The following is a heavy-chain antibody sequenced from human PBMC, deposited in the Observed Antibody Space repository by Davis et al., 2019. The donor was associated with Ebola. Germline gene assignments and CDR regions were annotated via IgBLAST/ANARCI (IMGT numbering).Heavy chain of an antibody. V-gene: IGHV4-39*07. CDR1: GGSISSSSYY. CDR2: IYYSGST. CDR3: ARGVITMIVVVTPFDY. Sequence: PSETLSLICTVSGGSISSSSYYWGWIRQPPGKGLEWIGSIYYSGSTYYNPSLKSRVTISVDTSKNQFSPKLSSVTAADTAVYYCARGVITMIVVVTPFDYWGQGTLVTVSS. D-gene: IGHD3-22*01. J-gene: IGHJ4*02.